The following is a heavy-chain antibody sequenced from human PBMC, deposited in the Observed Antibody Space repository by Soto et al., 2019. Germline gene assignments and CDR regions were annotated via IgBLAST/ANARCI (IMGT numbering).Heavy chain of an antibody. CDR1: GYTFTSYA. CDR2: INAGNGNT. D-gene: IGHD3-3*01. V-gene: IGHV1-3*01. CDR3: ARESFGVVIPLGWFDP. Sequence: QVQLVQSGAEVKKPGASVKVSCKASGYTFTSYAMHWVRQAPGQRLEWMGWINAGNGNTKYSQKFQGRVTITRDTSASTAYMELSSLRSEDTAVYYCARESFGVVIPLGWFDPWGQGTLVTVSS. J-gene: IGHJ5*02.